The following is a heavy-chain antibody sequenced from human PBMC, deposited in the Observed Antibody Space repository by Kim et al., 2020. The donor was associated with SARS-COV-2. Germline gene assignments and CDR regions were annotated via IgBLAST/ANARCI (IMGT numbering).Heavy chain of an antibody. V-gene: IGHV1-3*01. CDR2: INADSGNS. J-gene: IGHJ4*02. CDR3: ARPMTTAYYTMHY. Sequence: ASVKVSCKASGYTFTNYGLHWVRQAPGQRLEWMGRINADSGNSHYAQKFHGRVTITRDTSASTVYMELSSLTSEDAAVYYCARPMTTAYYTMHYWGQGTL. D-gene: IGHD3-9*01. CDR1: GYTFTNYG.